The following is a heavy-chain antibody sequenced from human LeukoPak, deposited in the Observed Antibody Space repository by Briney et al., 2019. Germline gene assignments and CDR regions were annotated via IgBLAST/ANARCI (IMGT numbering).Heavy chain of an antibody. CDR2: ISSSSSYT. D-gene: IGHD2-15*01. J-gene: IGHJ4*02. Sequence: NPGGSLRLSCAASGFTFSDYYMSWIRQAPGKGLEWVSYISSSSSYTNYADSVKGRFTISRDNAKNSLYLQMNSLRAEDTAVYYCARCPEAILVVAATAYDYWGQGTLVTVSS. CDR1: GFTFSDYY. CDR3: ARCPEAILVVAATAYDY. V-gene: IGHV3-11*06.